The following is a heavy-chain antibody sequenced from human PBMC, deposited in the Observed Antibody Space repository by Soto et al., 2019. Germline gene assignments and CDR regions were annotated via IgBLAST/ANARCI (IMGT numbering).Heavy chain of an antibody. CDR3: ARRERAAGTDWWFDP. D-gene: IGHD6-13*01. V-gene: IGHV4-34*01. CDR2: INHSGST. Sequence: PSETLSLTCAVYGGSFSGYYWTWIRQPPGTGLEWIGEINHSGSTNYNPSLKSRVTMTTDTSTSTAYMELRSLRSDDTAVYYCARRERAAGTDWWFDPWGQGTLVTVSS. CDR1: GGSFSGYY. J-gene: IGHJ5*02.